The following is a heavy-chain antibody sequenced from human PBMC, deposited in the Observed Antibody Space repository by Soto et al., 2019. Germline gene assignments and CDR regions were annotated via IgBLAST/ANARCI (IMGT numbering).Heavy chain of an antibody. CDR1: GFAFSKYP. Sequence: EVQLLESGGGLVKPGGPLRLSCAASGFAFSKYPMSGVRLAPGKGLEWVSSISANGAITDYADSVKGRFTISRDNFQNILSLQMDSLTGDDTALYFCAKDKYTDSVRKVWFFDYWGRGTLVTVSS. J-gene: IGHJ2*01. V-gene: IGHV3-23*01. CDR3: AKDKYTDSVRKVWFFDY. CDR2: ISANGAIT. D-gene: IGHD2-15*01.